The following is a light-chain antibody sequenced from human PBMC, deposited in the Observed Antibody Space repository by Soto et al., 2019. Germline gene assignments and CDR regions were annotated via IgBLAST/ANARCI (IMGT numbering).Light chain of an antibody. CDR2: LNNDGSH. CDR1: SGHSSYA. V-gene: IGLV4-69*01. Sequence: QSVLTQSPSASASLGASVKLTYTLSSGHSSYAIAWHQQQPEKGPRYLMKLNNDGSHSKGDGIPDRFSGSSSGAERYLTISSLQSEDEADYYCQTWGTGIWVFGGGTKLTVL. J-gene: IGLJ3*02. CDR3: QTWGTGIWV.